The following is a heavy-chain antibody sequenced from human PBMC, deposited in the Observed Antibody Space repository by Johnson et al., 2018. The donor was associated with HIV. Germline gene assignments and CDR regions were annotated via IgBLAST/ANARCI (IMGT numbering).Heavy chain of an antibody. J-gene: IGHJ3*02. Sequence: EQLVESGGGLVQPGGSLRLSCAASGFTFSSYDMHWVRQATGKGLEWVSAIGTAGDTYYPGSVKGRFTISRENAKNSLYLQMNSLKTEDTAVYYCTTVDSSGYHNDAFDIWGQGTMVTVSS. CDR1: GFTFSSYD. D-gene: IGHD3-22*01. CDR3: TTVDSSGYHNDAFDI. V-gene: IGHV3-13*01. CDR2: IGTAGDT.